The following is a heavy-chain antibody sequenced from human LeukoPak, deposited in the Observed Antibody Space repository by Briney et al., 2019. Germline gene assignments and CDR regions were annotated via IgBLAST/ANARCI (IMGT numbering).Heavy chain of an antibody. Sequence: ASVKVSCKASGYTFTSYAMHWVRQAPGQRLEWMGWINAGNGNTKYSQEFQGRVTITRDTSASTAYMELSSLRSEDMAVYYCARDRGMVRGVIITTVSQSPSKTHPW. J-gene: IGHJ5*02. CDR2: INAGNGNT. V-gene: IGHV1-3*03. CDR1: GYTFTSYA. CDR3: ARDRGMVRGVIITTVSQSPSKTHP. D-gene: IGHD3-10*01.